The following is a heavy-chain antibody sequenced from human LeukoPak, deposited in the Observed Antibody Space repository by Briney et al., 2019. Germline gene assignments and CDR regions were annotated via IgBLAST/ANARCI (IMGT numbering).Heavy chain of an antibody. D-gene: IGHD2-21*02. Sequence: GRSLRLSCAASGFTFSSNAIHWVRQAPGKGLEWVAEISYDGGNTYYADSVKGRFTISRDNSKNTLYLQMNSLRAEDTAVYYCAKEGTAIHFDYWGQGTLVTVSS. CDR3: AKEGTAIHFDY. J-gene: IGHJ4*02. V-gene: IGHV3-30-3*01. CDR2: ISYDGGNT. CDR1: GFTFSSNA.